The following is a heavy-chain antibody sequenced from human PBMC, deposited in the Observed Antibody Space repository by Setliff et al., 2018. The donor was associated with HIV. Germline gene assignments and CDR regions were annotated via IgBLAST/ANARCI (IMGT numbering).Heavy chain of an antibody. J-gene: IGHJ4*01. V-gene: IGHV4-39*01. CDR2: IHQSGTA. CDR1: GVSVNNDDDY. CDR3: ARQVVEGKWYLDS. D-gene: IGHD3-22*01. Sequence: SETLSLTCAVSGVSVNNDDDYWGWIRQPPGKGLEWIAIIHQSGTAHKRPSLKSRVTLSIDTSENLFSLTLSGVTAADTAIYYCARQVVEGKWYLDSWGHGTLGTVSS.